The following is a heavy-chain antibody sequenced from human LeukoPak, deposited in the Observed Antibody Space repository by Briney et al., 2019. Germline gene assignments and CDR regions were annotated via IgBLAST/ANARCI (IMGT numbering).Heavy chain of an antibody. CDR1: GGSFSGYY. D-gene: IGHD3-22*01. CDR2: IYYSGST. J-gene: IGHJ4*02. V-gene: IGHV4-59*12. Sequence: SETLSLTCAVYGGSFSGYYWSWIRQPPGKGLEWIGYIYYSGSTNYNPSLKSRVTISVDTSKNQFSLKLSSVTAADTAVYYCARDLVFITYYYDSSGYYSDYWGQGTLVTVSS. CDR3: ARDLVFITYYYDSSGYYSDY.